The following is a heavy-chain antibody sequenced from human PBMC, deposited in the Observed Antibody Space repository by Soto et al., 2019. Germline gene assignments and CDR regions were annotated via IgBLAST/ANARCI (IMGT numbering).Heavy chain of an antibody. CDR2: ISAYNGNT. Sequence: QVQLVQSGAEVKKPGASVKVSCKASGYTFTSYGISWVRQAPGQGLEWMGWISAYNGNTNYAQKLQGRVTMTTDTSTSTAYMGLRSLRSDDTAVYYCARDRMSGSPWGYYYYGMDVWGQGTTVTVSS. V-gene: IGHV1-18*01. J-gene: IGHJ6*02. CDR1: GYTFTSYG. D-gene: IGHD1-26*01. CDR3: ARDRMSGSPWGYYYYGMDV.